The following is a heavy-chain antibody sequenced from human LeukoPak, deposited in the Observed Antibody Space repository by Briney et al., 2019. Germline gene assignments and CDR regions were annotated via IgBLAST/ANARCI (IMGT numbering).Heavy chain of an antibody. Sequence: PSETLSLTCTVSGGSISSYYWSWIRQPPGKGLEGIGYIYYSGSTNYNPSLKSRVTISVDTSKNQFSLKLSSVTAADTAVYYCALERRGYFDYWGQGILVTVSS. CDR2: IYYSGST. V-gene: IGHV4-59*01. D-gene: IGHD1-1*01. CDR1: GGSISSYY. CDR3: ALERRGYFDY. J-gene: IGHJ4*02.